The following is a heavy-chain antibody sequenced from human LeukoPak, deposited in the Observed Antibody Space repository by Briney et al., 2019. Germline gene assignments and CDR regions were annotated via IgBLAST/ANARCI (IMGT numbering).Heavy chain of an antibody. J-gene: IGHJ1*01. CDR1: GGSISSGSFY. CDR2: MHTSGST. D-gene: IGHD3-10*01. V-gene: IGHV4-61*02. CDR3: ARVGSGSGSYANEYFQH. Sequence: SETLSLTCSVSGGSISSGSFYWGWIRQPAGKGLEWIGRMHTSGSTNYNPSLKSRVTISVDTSKNQFSMKLNSVTAADTAVYYCARVGSGSGSYANEYFQHWGQGTLVTVSS.